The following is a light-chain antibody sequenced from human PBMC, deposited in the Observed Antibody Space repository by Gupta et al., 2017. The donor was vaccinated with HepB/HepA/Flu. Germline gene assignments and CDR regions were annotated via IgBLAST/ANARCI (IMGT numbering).Light chain of an antibody. J-gene: IGLJ3*02. CDR3: AAWDDSLNGWV. CDR2: SNN. Sequence: SVLTPPPSASGAPGQRVTISCSGSSSNIGSNTVNWYQQLPGTAPKLLIYSNNQRPSGVPDRFSGSKSGTSASLATSGLQAEDEADYYCAAWDDSLNGWVFGGGTKLTVL. CDR1: SSNIGSNT. V-gene: IGLV1-44*01.